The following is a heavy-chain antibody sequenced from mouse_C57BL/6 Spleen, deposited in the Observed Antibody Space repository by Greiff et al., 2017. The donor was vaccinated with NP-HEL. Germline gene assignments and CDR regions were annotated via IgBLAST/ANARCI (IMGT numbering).Heavy chain of an antibody. CDR3: ARHDGYYAYFDY. V-gene: IGHV1-52*01. CDR1: GYTFTRYW. Sequence: VQLQQPGAELVRPGSSVKLSCKASGYTFTRYWMHWVKQRPIQGLEWIGNIDPSDSETHSNQKFKDKATLTVDKSSRTAYMQLSSLTSEDSAVYYCARHDGYYAYFDYWGQGTTLTVSS. J-gene: IGHJ2*01. D-gene: IGHD2-3*01. CDR2: IDPSDSET.